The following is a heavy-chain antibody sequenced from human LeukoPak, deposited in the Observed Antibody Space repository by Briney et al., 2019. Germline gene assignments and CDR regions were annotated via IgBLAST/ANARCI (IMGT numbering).Heavy chain of an antibody. V-gene: IGHV3-7*01. CDR2: IKQDGSEK. CDR1: TFTFSNYY. CDR3: ARGIEPAAMGY. J-gene: IGHJ4*02. D-gene: IGHD2-2*01. Sequence: TGGSLRLSCVASTFTFSNYYMNWVRQAPGKGLEWVAYIKQDGSEKYYVDSVKGRFAISRDNAKKSRYLQMDSLRAEDTAVYYCARGIEPAAMGYWGQGTLVTVSS.